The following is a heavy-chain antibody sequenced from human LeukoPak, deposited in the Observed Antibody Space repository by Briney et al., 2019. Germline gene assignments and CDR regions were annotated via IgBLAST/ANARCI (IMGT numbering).Heavy chain of an antibody. Sequence: PGGSLRLSCAASGFTFSSYSMNWVRQAPGKGLEWGSSISSSSSYIYYADSVKGRFTISRDNAKNSLYLQMNSLRAEDTAVYYCARDYYDSSGYCPFDPWGQGTLVTVSS. D-gene: IGHD3-22*01. CDR3: ARDYYDSSGYCPFDP. CDR1: GFTFSSYS. J-gene: IGHJ5*02. V-gene: IGHV3-21*01. CDR2: ISSSSSYI.